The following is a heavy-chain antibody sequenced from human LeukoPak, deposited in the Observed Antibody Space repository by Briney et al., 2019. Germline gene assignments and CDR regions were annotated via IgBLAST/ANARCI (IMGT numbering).Heavy chain of an antibody. CDR3: ARGLYDSSGHNWFDP. Sequence: GGSLRLSCAASGFTFSSHSMNWVRQAPGKGLEWVSYISSSSSTIYYADSVKGRFTISRDNAKNSLYLQMNSLRAEDTAVYYCARGLYDSSGHNWFDPWGQGTLVTVSS. CDR2: ISSSSSTI. J-gene: IGHJ5*02. V-gene: IGHV3-48*04. D-gene: IGHD3-22*01. CDR1: GFTFSSHS.